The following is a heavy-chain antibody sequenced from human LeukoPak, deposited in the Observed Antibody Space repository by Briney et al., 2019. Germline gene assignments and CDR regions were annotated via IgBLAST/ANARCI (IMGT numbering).Heavy chain of an antibody. CDR2: MNPNSGNT. J-gene: IGHJ4*02. Sequence: GASVKVSCKASGYTFTSYDINWVRQATGQGLEWMGWMNPNSGNTGYAQKFQGRVTMTRNTSISTAYMELSSLRSEDTAVYYCARGGLTMVRGVIIPFDYWGQGTLVTVSS. D-gene: IGHD3-10*01. CDR1: GYTFTSYD. CDR3: ARGGLTMVRGVIIPFDY. V-gene: IGHV1-8*01.